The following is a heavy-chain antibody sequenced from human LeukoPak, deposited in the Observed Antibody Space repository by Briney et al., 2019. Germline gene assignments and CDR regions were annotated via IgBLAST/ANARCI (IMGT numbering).Heavy chain of an antibody. CDR1: GGSISSGSYY. CDR2: IYTSGST. V-gene: IGHV4-61*02. Sequence: SETLSLTCTVSGGSISSGSYYWSWIRQPAGKGLEGIGRIYTSGSTNYNPSLKSRVTISVDTSKNQFSLKLNYVTAADTAVYYCAKGGPEASAGLTWFDPWGQGTRVTVSS. CDR3: AKGGPEASAGLTWFDP. J-gene: IGHJ5*02. D-gene: IGHD1-14*01.